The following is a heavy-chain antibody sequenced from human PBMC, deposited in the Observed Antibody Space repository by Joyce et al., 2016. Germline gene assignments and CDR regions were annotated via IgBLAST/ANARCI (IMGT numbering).Heavy chain of an antibody. Sequence: EVQLVESGGGLVQPGGSLILSCAASGFIFSSKAMNWVRQAPGKRLEWIAYNSRSGELIHYADSVRGRFTVSRDNAGSSLYLQMESLRAEDTAMYYGASPSCAVWGQGSLVTVSS. CDR1: GFIFSSKA. CDR2: NSRSGELI. J-gene: IGHJ4*02. V-gene: IGHV3-48*03. CDR3: ASPSCAV.